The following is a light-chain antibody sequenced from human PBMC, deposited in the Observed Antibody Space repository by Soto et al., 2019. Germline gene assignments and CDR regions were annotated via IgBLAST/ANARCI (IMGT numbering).Light chain of an antibody. Sequence: EIVLTQSPATLSLSPGERVTLSCRTSQSVSKYFAWYQQKPGRAPRLLIYDASSRATGIPARFIGSGSGTDFTLTISSLEPEDFAIYYCPQRSNWPITFGQGTRLEIK. CDR1: QSVSKY. CDR2: DAS. CDR3: PQRSNWPIT. V-gene: IGKV3-11*01. J-gene: IGKJ5*01.